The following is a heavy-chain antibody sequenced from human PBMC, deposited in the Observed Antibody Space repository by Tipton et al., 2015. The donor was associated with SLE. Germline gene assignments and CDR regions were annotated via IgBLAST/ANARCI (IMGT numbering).Heavy chain of an antibody. J-gene: IGHJ4*02. V-gene: IGHV4-34*01. Sequence: TLSLTCAVYGGSFSGYYWSWIRQPPGKGLEWIGEINHSGSTNYNPSLKSRVTISVDTSKNQFSLKLSSVTAADTAVYYCARVPLAYCGGDCYTYYFDYWGQGTLVTVSS. CDR1: GGSFSGYY. CDR2: INHSGST. D-gene: IGHD2-21*01. CDR3: ARVPLAYCGGDCYTYYFDY.